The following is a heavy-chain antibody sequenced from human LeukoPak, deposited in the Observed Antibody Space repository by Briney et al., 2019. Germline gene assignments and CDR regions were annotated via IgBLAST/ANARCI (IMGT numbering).Heavy chain of an antibody. Sequence: NPSETLSLTCAVYGGSFSGYYWSWIRQPPGKGLEWIGEINHSGSTNYNPSLKSRLTISVDTSKNQFSLKLSSVTAADTAVYYCASGRGIFRVVHFDYWGQGTLVTVSS. V-gene: IGHV4-34*01. CDR3: ASGRGIFRVVHFDY. CDR2: INHSGST. J-gene: IGHJ4*02. CDR1: GGSFSGYY. D-gene: IGHD3-3*01.